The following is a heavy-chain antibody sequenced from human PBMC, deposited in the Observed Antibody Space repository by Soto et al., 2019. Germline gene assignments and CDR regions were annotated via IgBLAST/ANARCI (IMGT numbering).Heavy chain of an antibody. V-gene: IGHV4-39*02. CDR1: GGSISSSSYY. J-gene: IGHJ6*03. CDR3: AREDRDCSGGSCYFTPVSPYYYYYMDV. CDR2: IYYSGST. D-gene: IGHD2-15*01. Sequence: PSETLSLTCTVSGGSISSSSYYWGWIRQPPAKGLEWIGSIYYSGSTYYSPSLKSRVTISVDTSKNHFSLKLISVTAADTAVYYCAREDRDCSGGSCYFTPVSPYYYYYMDVWGKGTTVTVSS.